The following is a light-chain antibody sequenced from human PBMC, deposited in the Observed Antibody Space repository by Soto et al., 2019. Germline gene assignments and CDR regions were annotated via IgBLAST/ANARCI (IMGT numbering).Light chain of an antibody. CDR1: QNISVW. CDR3: QQYDSSSPT. CDR2: DAS. Sequence: DIQMTQSPSTLSASVGDGVTITCRASQNISVWLAWYQQRPGKAPKFLMYDASSLETGVPSRFSGSGSGTEFTLTIRSLQPDDSATYYCQQYDSSSPTFGQGPKLEIK. V-gene: IGKV1-5*01. J-gene: IGKJ2*01.